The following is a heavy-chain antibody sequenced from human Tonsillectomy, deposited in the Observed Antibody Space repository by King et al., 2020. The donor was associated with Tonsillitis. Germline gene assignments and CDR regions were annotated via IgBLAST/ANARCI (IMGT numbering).Heavy chain of an antibody. D-gene: IGHD3-3*01. CDR1: GASVSSTTYY. CDR3: AALSNFDFWSGYYSAPGDL. Sequence: QLQESGPGLVKPSETLSLTCTVSGASVSSTTYYWGWIRQPPGKGLEWIGNIYSSGGTYFNPSLKSRLTMSVDTSSNPFSLTLNSVTAADTALYYCAALSNFDFWSGYYSAPGDLWGQGALVIVSS. V-gene: IGHV4-39*01. CDR2: IYSSGGT. J-gene: IGHJ4*02.